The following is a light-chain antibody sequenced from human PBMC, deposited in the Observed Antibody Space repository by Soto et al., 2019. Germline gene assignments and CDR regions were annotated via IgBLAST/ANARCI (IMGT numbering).Light chain of an antibody. Sequence: DIQMTQSQSFLSASVGDRVTITCRAGQDINIYLAWYQQKPGKVPKLLISAASTLQSGVPSRFSGSGSGTDFTLTISSLQPEDVATYYCQKYDGAPLTFGGGTKAEIK. CDR1: QDINIY. V-gene: IGKV1-27*01. J-gene: IGKJ4*01. CDR2: AAS. CDR3: QKYDGAPLT.